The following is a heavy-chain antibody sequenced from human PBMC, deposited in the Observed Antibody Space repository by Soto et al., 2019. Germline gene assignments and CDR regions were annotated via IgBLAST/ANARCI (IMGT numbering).Heavy chain of an antibody. CDR1: GGTFSSYA. J-gene: IGHJ6*02. Sequence: ASVKVSCKASGGTFSSYAISWVRQAPGQGLEWMGGIIPIFGTANYAQKFQGRVTITADESTSTAYMELSSLSPDDTAVYYCARSSIYYGIELWGQGTTVTVSS. CDR3: ARSSIYYGIEL. V-gene: IGHV1-69*13. CDR2: IIPIFGTA. D-gene: IGHD6-19*01.